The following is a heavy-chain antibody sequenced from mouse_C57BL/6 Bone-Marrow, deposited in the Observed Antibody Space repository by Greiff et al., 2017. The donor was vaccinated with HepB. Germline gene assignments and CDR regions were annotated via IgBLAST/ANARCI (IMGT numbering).Heavy chain of an antibody. V-gene: IGHV1-50*01. Sequence: VQLQQPGAELVKPGASVKLSCKASGYTFTSYWMQWVKQRPGQGLEWIGEIDPSDSSTNYNQKFKGKATLTVDTSSSTAYMQLISLTSEDSAVYYCAIDYYGSSYWFAYWGQGTLVTVSA. CDR1: GYTFTSYW. J-gene: IGHJ3*01. D-gene: IGHD1-1*01. CDR2: IDPSDSST. CDR3: AIDYYGSSYWFAY.